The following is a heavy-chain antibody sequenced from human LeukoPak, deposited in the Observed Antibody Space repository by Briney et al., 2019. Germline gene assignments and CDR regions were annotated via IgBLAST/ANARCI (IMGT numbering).Heavy chain of an antibody. CDR3: ARDWGQLQHDAFDI. D-gene: IGHD5-24*01. J-gene: IGHJ3*02. V-gene: IGHV1-18*01. Sequence: ASVKVSCKASGGTFTSYAISWVRQAPGQGLEWMGWISAYNGNTNYAQKLQGRVTMTTDTSTSTAYMELRSLRSDDTAVYYCARDWGQLQHDAFDIWGQGTMVTVSS. CDR2: ISAYNGNT. CDR1: GGTFTSYA.